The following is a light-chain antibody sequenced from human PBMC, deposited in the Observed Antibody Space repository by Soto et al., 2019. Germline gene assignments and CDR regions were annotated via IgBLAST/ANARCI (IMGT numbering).Light chain of an antibody. Sequence: DIVMTQSPLSLPVTPGEPASISCRSSQSLLHSNGYNYLDWYLKKPGQSPQLLIYLGSNRASGVPDRFSGSGSGTDFTLKISRVEAEDVGLYYCMQTQQTPYIFGQGTKLEIK. CDR1: QSLLHSNGYNY. V-gene: IGKV2-28*01. J-gene: IGKJ2*01. CDR3: MQTQQTPYI. CDR2: LGS.